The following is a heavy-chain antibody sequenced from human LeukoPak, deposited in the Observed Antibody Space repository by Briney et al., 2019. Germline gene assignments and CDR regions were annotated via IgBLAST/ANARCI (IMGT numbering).Heavy chain of an antibody. V-gene: IGHV2-5*01. CDR2: IYWNDDK. CDR3: AHRLGRRFEMVRGRPKENWFDP. J-gene: IGHJ5*02. Sequence: SGPTLVNPTQTLTLTCTFSGFSLSTSGVGVGWIRQPPGKALEWLALIYWNDDKRYSPSLKSRLTITKDTSKNQVVLTMTNMDPVDTATYYCAHRLGRRFEMVRGRPKENWFDPWGQGTLVTVSS. D-gene: IGHD3-10*01. CDR1: GFSLSTSGVG.